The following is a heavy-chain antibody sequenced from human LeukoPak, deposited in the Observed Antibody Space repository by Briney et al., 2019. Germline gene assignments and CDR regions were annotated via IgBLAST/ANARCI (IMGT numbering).Heavy chain of an antibody. D-gene: IGHD4-17*01. Sequence: GGSLRLSCAASGFTFTSYAMSWVRKAPGKGLEWVSSISGSGDNTFYADSVKGRFTISRDNSKNTLYLQMNTLRAEDTAAYHCAKGRNEDGDAALNYWGQGTLVTVSS. V-gene: IGHV3-23*01. CDR1: GFTFTSYA. CDR3: AKGRNEDGDAALNY. CDR2: ISGSGDNT. J-gene: IGHJ4*02.